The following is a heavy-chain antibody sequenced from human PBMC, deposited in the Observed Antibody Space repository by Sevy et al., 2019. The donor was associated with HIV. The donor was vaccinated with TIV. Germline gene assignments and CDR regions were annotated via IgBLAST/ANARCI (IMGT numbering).Heavy chain of an antibody. CDR1: GFTFSSYG. D-gene: IGHD3-10*01. CDR3: AKEGSYYAHFDY. V-gene: IGHV3-30*18. CDR2: ISYDGSNK. Sequence: GGSLRLSCAASGFTFSSYGMHWVRQAPGKGLEWVAVISYDGSNKYYADSVKGRFTISRDNSKNTLYLQMNSLRAEDTAGYYCAKEGSYYAHFDYWGQGTLVTVSS. J-gene: IGHJ4*02.